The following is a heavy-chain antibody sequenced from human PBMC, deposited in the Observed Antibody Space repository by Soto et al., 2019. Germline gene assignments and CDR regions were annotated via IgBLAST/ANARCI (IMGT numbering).Heavy chain of an antibody. Sequence: SGPTLVNPTQTLTLTCTFSWFSLSVSGMCVSWIRQPPGKALEWLARIDWEDEKYYRTSLRTRLTISKDTSKNQVVLTMTNMDPVDTATYYCAHRSIEAAACFDYWGQGTLVTVSS. V-gene: IGHV2-70*12. CDR2: IDWEDEK. D-gene: IGHD6-13*01. CDR1: WFSLSVSGMC. CDR3: AHRSIEAAACFDY. J-gene: IGHJ4*02.